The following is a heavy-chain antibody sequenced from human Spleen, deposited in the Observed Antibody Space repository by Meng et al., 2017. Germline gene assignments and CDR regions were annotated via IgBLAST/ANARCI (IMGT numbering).Heavy chain of an antibody. CDR1: NSSISSAYY. J-gene: IGHJ5*02. CDR3: ARDRWSRVGATGWFDP. CDR2: IYHSGST. Sequence: SETLSLTCTVSNSSISSAYYWGWIRQPPGRGLEWIGSIYHSGSTYYNPSLKSRVTISVDTSKNQFSLKLSSVTAADTAVYYCARDRWSRVGATGWFDPWGQGTLVTVSS. D-gene: IGHD1-26*01. V-gene: IGHV4-38-2*02.